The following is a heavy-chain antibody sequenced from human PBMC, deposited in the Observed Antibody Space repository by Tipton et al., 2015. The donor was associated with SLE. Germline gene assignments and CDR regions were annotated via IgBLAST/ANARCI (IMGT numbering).Heavy chain of an antibody. V-gene: IGHV3-23*01. CDR2: ISASGGGT. J-gene: IGHJ3*02. CDR3: AKGSGYSTSWYSDAFDI. D-gene: IGHD6-13*01. Sequence: SLRLSCVASGFTFSVYAMTWVRQAPGKGLEWVAGISASGGGTNFADSVKGRFTISRDNSNNRLYLQMNSLRADDTAIYYCAKGSGYSTSWYSDAFDIWGQGTVVSVSS. CDR1: GFTFSVYA.